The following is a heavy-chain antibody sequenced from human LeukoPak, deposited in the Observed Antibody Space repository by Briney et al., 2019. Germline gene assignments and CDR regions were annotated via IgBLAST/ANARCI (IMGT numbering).Heavy chain of an antibody. D-gene: IGHD2-8*02. CDR3: ARVRTEWYIDL. J-gene: IGHJ2*01. Sequence: GGSLRLSCAASGFIFSPYWVTWVRQAPGMGLEWVANMKEDGGEKFYVDSVRGRFTISRDNAKNSVYLQMNSLRVEDTGVYYCARVRTEWYIDLWGRGTLVTVST. V-gene: IGHV3-7*01. CDR1: GFIFSPYW. CDR2: MKEDGGEK.